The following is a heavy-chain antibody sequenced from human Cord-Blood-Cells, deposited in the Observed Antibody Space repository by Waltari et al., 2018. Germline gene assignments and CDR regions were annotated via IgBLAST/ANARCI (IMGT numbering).Heavy chain of an antibody. CDR2: INPNSGGT. V-gene: IGHV1-2*02. D-gene: IGHD3-22*01. Sequence: QVQLVQSGAEVKKPGASVKVSCKASGYTFTGYYMHWVRQAPGQGLEWMGWINPNSGGTNYEQKFQGRVTMTRDTSISTAYMELSRLRSDDTAVYYCARVSGAVVEYFQHWGQGTLVTVSS. J-gene: IGHJ1*01. CDR1: GYTFTGYY. CDR3: ARVSGAVVEYFQH.